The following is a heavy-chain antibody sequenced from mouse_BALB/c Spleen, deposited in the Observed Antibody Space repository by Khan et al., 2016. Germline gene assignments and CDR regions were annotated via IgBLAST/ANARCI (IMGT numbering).Heavy chain of an antibody. V-gene: IGHV9-2-1*01. CDR2: INTETGEP. CDR3: ARRDDYDGFAY. J-gene: IGHJ3*01. Sequence: QIQLVQSGPELKKPGETVKISCKASGYTFTDYSMHWVKQAPGKGLKWMGWINTETGEPTYADDFKGRFAFSLETSASIAYLQINNLKNEDTATYCCARRDDYDGFAYWGQGTLVTVSA. CDR1: GYTFTDYS. D-gene: IGHD2-4*01.